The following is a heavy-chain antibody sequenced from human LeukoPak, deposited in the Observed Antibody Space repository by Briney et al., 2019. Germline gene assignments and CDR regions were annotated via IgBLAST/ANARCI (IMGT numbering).Heavy chain of an antibody. D-gene: IGHD4-11*01. CDR2: IIPIFGTA. V-gene: IGHV1-69*05. Sequence: ASVKVSCKASGGTFSSYAISWVRQAPGQGLEWMGGIIPIFGTANYAQKFQGRVTITTDESTSTAYMELSSLRSEDTAVYYCARGGDYSNYFDYWGQGTLVTVSS. J-gene: IGHJ4*02. CDR3: ARGGDYSNYFDY. CDR1: GGTFSSYA.